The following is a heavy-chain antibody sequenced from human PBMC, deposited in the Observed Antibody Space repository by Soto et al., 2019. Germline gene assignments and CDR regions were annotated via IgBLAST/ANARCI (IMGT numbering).Heavy chain of an antibody. D-gene: IGHD3-9*01. Sequence: GASLKVSCKASGYTFNSYAMHWVRQAPGQRLEWLGWIHAGNGDTRYSPKFQDRATITRDTSASTAYMELRSLTSRDTAVFYCVTSDWAWWGQGTLVTVSS. J-gene: IGHJ4*02. CDR1: GYTFNSYA. V-gene: IGHV1-3*01. CDR2: IHAGNGDT. CDR3: VTSDWAW.